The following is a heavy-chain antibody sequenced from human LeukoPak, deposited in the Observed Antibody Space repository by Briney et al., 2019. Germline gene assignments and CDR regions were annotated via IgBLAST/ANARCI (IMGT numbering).Heavy chain of an antibody. CDR1: AFRVSSYW. CDR3: ASYSSGWYDL. D-gene: IGHD6-19*01. J-gene: IGHJ5*02. V-gene: IGHV3-7*01. Sequence: GGSLTLSRAAAAFRVSSYWMSWVRQTPGEWLEWVANIKPDGSRTIYVDCVEGRFTMSRANAKNTLYLQMYSLRTEDTAVYYSASYSSGWYDLWGQGTLVTVSS. CDR2: IKPDGSRT.